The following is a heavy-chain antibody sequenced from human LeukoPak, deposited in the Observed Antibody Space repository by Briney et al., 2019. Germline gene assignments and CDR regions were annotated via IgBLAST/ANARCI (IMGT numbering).Heavy chain of an antibody. Sequence: GGSLRLSCAASGFTFSDYYRSWIRQAPGKGLEWVSYISSRGSNIYYADSVKGRFTISRNNAKSSLYLQMNSLRAEDTALYYCARVRGSYSSDYWGQGTLVTVSS. CDR2: ISSRGSNI. CDR1: GFTFSDYY. D-gene: IGHD1-26*01. V-gene: IGHV3-11*04. CDR3: ARVRGSYSSDY. J-gene: IGHJ4*02.